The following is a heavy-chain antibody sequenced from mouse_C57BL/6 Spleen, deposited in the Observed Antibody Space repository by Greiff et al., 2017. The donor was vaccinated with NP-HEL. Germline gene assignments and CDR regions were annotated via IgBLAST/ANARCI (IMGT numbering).Heavy chain of an antibody. V-gene: IGHV5-4*01. CDR3: ARDRHDYGEVDY. CDR2: ISDGGSYT. CDR1: GFTFSSYA. Sequence: DVMLVESGGGLVKPGGSLKLSCAASGFTFSSYAMSWVRQTPEKRLEWVATISDGGSYTYYPDNVKGRFTISRDNAKNSLYLQMSHLTSEDTAMYYCARDRHDYGEVDYWGQGTTLTVSS. J-gene: IGHJ2*01. D-gene: IGHD2-4*01.